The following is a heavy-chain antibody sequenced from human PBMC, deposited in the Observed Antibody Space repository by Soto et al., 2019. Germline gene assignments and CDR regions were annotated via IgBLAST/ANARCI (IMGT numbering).Heavy chain of an antibody. J-gene: IGHJ4*02. D-gene: IGHD3-10*01. Sequence: GGSLRLSCAASGFTFSNAWMSWVRQAPGKGLEWVGRIKSKTDGGTTDYAAPVKGRFTISRDDSKNTLYLQMNSLKTEDTAVYYCTTTFLWFGELADYWGQGALVTVSS. CDR3: TTTFLWFGELADY. CDR2: IKSKTDGGTT. V-gene: IGHV3-15*01. CDR1: GFTFSNAW.